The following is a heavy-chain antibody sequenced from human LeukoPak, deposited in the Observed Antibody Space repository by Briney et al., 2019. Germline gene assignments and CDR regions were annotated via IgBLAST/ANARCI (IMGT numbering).Heavy chain of an antibody. Sequence: GGSLRLSCAASGFTFSSYGMHWVRQAPGKGLEWVAVISYDGSNKYYADSVKGRFTISRDNSKNTLYLQMNSLRAEDTAVYYCAKVYSSSSLYNYFDYWGQGTLVTVSS. V-gene: IGHV3-30*18. D-gene: IGHD6-6*01. J-gene: IGHJ4*02. CDR3: AKVYSSSSLYNYFDY. CDR1: GFTFSSYG. CDR2: ISYDGSNK.